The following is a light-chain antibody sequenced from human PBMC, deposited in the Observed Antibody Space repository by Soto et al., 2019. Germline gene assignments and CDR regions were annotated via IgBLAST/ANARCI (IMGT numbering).Light chain of an antibody. CDR1: SSNIGAPYN. CDR3: QSYDSSLSGYV. V-gene: IGLV1-40*01. Sequence: QSVLTQPPSVSWAPGQRVTISCTGSSSNIGAPYNVHWYQQLPGTAPKLLIYGNSNRPSGVPDRFSGSKSGTSASLAITGLQAEGEADYYCQSYDSSLSGYVFGTGTKVTVL. J-gene: IGLJ1*01. CDR2: GNS.